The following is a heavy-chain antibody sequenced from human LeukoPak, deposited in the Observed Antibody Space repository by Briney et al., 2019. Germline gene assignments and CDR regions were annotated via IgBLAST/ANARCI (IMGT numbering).Heavy chain of an antibody. CDR2: INHSGST. J-gene: IGHJ4*02. V-gene: IGHV4-34*01. CDR1: GGSFSGYY. CDR3: ARGEAVAEGGGIDY. Sequence: PSETLSLTCAVYGGSFSGYYWSWIRQPPGKGLGWIGEINHSGSTNYNPSLKSRVTISVDTSKNQFSLKLSSVTAADTAVYYCARGEAVAEGGGIDYWGQGTLVTVSS. D-gene: IGHD6-19*01.